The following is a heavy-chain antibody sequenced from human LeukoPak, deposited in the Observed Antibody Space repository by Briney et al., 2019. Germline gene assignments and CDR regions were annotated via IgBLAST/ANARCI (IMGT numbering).Heavy chain of an antibody. CDR2: IGTAGDT. CDR3: ARGRITGSLFGMDV. D-gene: IGHD2-15*01. V-gene: IGHV3-13*01. CDR1: GFTFRSYD. Sequence: GGSLRLSCAASGFTFRSYDMHWVRQATGKGLEWVSAIGTAGDTYYPGSVKGRFTISRENARNSLYLQMNSLRAGDTAVYCCARGRITGSLFGMDVWGQGTTVTVSS. J-gene: IGHJ6*02.